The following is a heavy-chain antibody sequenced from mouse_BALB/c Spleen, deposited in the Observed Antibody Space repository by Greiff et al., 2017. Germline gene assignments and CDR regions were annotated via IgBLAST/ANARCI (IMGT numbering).Heavy chain of an antibody. CDR1: GFTFSSYA. J-gene: IGHJ1*01. V-gene: IGHV5-6-5*01. Sequence: EVQLVESGGGLVKPGGSLKLSCAASGFTFSSYAMSWVRQTPEKRLEWVASISSGGSTYYPDSVKGRFTISRDNARNILYLQMSSLRSEDTAMYYCAREYYGSSLGYFDVWGAGTTVTVSS. D-gene: IGHD1-1*01. CDR3: AREYYGSSLGYFDV. CDR2: ISSGGST.